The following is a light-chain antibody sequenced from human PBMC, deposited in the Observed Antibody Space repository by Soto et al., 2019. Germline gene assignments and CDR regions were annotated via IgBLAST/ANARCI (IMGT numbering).Light chain of an antibody. CDR1: QSVSSN. J-gene: IGKJ5*01. CDR2: GAS. CDR3: QQYNNWPQVT. V-gene: IGKV3-15*01. Sequence: EIVMPQYPATLSVSPGERATLSCRASQSVSSNLAWYQQKPGRAPRLLIYGASTRATGIPARFSGSGSGTEFTLTIRSLQSGDFSVYYCQQYNNWPQVTGGRGTRLEIK.